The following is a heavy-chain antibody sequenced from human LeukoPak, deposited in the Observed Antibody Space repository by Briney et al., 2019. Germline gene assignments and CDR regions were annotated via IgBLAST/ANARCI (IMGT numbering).Heavy chain of an antibody. J-gene: IGHJ4*02. CDR2: IRYDGSNK. V-gene: IGHV3-30*02. CDR1: GFTFSSYG. CDR3: AKDSDSRITIFGVVTDFDY. Sequence: PGGSLRLSCAASGFTFSSYGMHWVRQAPGKGLEWVAFIRYDGSNKYYADSVKGRFTISRDNSKNTLYLQMNSLRAEDTAVYYCAKDSDSRITIFGVVTDFDYWGQGTLVTVSS. D-gene: IGHD3-3*01.